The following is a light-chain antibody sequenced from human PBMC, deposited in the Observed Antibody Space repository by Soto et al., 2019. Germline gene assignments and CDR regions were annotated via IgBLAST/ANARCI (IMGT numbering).Light chain of an antibody. CDR2: EVS. CDR3: SPYTSSSTLWV. V-gene: IGLV2-14*01. J-gene: IGLJ3*02. Sequence: QSPLTQPASVSGSPGQSITISCTGTSSDVGGYHYVSWYQQHPGKAPKLMIYEVSNRPSGVSNRFSGSKSGNTACLTISGLQAEDEADHYCSPYTSSSTLWVFGGGTKLTVL. CDR1: SSDVGGYHY.